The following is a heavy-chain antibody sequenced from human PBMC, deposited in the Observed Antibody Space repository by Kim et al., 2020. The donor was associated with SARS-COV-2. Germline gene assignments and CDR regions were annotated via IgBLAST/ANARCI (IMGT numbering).Heavy chain of an antibody. CDR2: ISNDGSDK. V-gene: IGHV3-30*04. CDR1: GFTFSNYP. D-gene: IGHD6-13*01. Sequence: GGSLRLSCAASGFTFSNYPMHWVRQAPGKGLGWVAVISNDGSDKHYIDSVKGRFTISRDNSRNTLYLQMNSLRAEDTAVYFCARDRNIAAAVYYFDHWG. J-gene: IGHJ4*01. CDR3: ARDRNIAAAVYYFDH.